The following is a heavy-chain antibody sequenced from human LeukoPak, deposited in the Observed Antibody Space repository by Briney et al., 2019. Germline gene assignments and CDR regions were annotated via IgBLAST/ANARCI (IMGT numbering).Heavy chain of an antibody. J-gene: IGHJ3*02. CDR1: GGSITSFY. V-gene: IGHV4-59*01. Sequence: SETLSLTCTVSGGSITSFYWNWIRQSPGKGLEWIGSIYYNGDTNYNPSLESRVSISIDTSKTHFSLKLSSVTPADTAVYYCARRNAFDIWSQGTMVTVSS. CDR2: IYYNGDT. CDR3: ARRNAFDI.